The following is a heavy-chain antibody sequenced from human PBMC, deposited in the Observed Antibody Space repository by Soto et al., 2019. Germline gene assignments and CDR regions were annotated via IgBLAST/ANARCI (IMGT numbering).Heavy chain of an antibody. V-gene: IGHV4-39*01. Sequence: PSETLSLTCTVSGGSISSSSYYWGWIRQPPGKGLEWIGSFYYSGSTYYNPSLKSRVTISVDTSKNQFSLKLSSVTAADTAVYYCARLRLKSIAAAGTVGFDPWGQGTLVTVSS. J-gene: IGHJ5*02. CDR3: ARLRLKSIAAAGTVGFDP. CDR2: FYYSGST. D-gene: IGHD6-13*01. CDR1: GGSISSSSYY.